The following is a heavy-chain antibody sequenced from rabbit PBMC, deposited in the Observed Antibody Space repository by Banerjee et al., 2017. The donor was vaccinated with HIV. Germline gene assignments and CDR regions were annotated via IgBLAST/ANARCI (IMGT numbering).Heavy chain of an antibody. V-gene: IGHV1S40*01. D-gene: IGHD6-1*01. J-gene: IGHJ3*01. CDR1: GFSFSSDYY. CDR2: IVAGSDGMT. CDR3: ARGYGGYGWTTRLAI. Sequence: QSLEESGGDLVKPGASLTLTCTASGFSFSSDYYMCWVRQTPGKGLEWIACIVAGSDGMTYYASWAKGRFTISKTSSTSVTLQMTSLTAADTATYFCARGYGGYGWTTRLAIWGKGT.